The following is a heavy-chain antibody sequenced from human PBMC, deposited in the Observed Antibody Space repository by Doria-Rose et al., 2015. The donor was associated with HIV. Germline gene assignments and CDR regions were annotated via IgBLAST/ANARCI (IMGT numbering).Heavy chain of an antibody. CDR2: INHSGSP. Sequence: LEWIGEINHSGSPNSTPSLKSRVTMSVDTSRKQFSLKLNSVTAADTAVYYCARAGPEYYFDSWGQGTLVTVSS. J-gene: IGHJ4*02. V-gene: IGHV4-34*01. CDR3: ARAGPEYYFDS.